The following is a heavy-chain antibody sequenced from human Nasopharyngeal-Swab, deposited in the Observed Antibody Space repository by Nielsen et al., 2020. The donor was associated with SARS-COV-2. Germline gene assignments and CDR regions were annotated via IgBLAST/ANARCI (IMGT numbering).Heavy chain of an antibody. CDR2: ISSSSSYI. V-gene: IGHV3-21*01. D-gene: IGHD3-3*01. Sequence: VRQAPGKGLEWVSSISSSSSYIYYADSVKGRFTISRDNAKNSLYLQMNSLRAEDTAVYYCARGSFEELTIFGVVYSTNWLDPWGQGTLVTVSS. J-gene: IGHJ5*02. CDR3: ARGSFEELTIFGVVYSTNWLDP.